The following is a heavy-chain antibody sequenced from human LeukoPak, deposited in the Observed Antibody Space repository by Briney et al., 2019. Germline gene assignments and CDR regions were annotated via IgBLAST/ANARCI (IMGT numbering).Heavy chain of an antibody. Sequence: PGGSLRLSCAASGFTFSSYGMHWVRQAPGKGLEWVAVISYDGSNKYYADSVKGRFTISRDNSKNTLYLQMNSLRAEDTAVYYCAKDRGDFSGWFFWGQGTLVTVSS. V-gene: IGHV3-30*18. CDR3: AKDRGDFSGWFF. J-gene: IGHJ4*02. CDR2: ISYDGSNK. D-gene: IGHD6-19*01. CDR1: GFTFSSYG.